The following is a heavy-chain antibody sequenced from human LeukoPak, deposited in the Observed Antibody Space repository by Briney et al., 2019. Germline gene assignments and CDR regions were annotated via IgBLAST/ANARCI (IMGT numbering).Heavy chain of an antibody. CDR3: AHRRHSSSWYDY. CDR2: IYWNDDK. Sequence: SGPTLVNPTQTLTLTCTFSGLSLSTSGEGVGWIRQPPGKALEWLALIYWNDDKRYRPSLQKRLTITKDTSKNQVVLTVTNMDPVDTATYYCAHRRHSSSWYDYWGQGTLVTVSS. CDR1: GLSLSTSGEG. D-gene: IGHD6-13*01. J-gene: IGHJ4*02. V-gene: IGHV2-5*01.